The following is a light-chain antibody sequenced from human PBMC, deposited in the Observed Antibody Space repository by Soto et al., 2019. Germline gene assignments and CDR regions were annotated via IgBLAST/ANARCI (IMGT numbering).Light chain of an antibody. Sequence: QSALTQPASVSGSPGQSITISCTGTTSDVGGYNYVSWYQQHPGKATKLMIFDVNNRPSGLSNRFSGSKTVNPASLTMSGRQAEYYAHYSCSSETASGTWVFGGGIKLTVL. CDR2: DVN. CDR3: SSETASGTWV. J-gene: IGLJ3*02. V-gene: IGLV2-14*03. CDR1: TSDVGGYNY.